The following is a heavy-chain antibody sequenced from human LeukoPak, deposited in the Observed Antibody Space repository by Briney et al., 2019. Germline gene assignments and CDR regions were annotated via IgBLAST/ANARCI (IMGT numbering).Heavy chain of an antibody. CDR1: EFTFSNYA. J-gene: IGHJ2*01. CDR2: ISYDGSNK. Sequence: QAGGSLRLSCAASEFTFSNYAMYWVRQAPGKGLEWVAVISYDGSNKYYADSVKGQFTISRDNSKNTQSLQMNSLRAEDTAVYYCARVGESYDLLRGYQNSYFDLWGRGTPVTVSS. CDR3: ARVGESYDLLRGYQNSYFDL. D-gene: IGHD3-3*01. V-gene: IGHV3-30*04.